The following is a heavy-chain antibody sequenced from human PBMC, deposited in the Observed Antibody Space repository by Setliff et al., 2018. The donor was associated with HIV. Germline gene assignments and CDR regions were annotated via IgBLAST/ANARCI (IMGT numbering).Heavy chain of an antibody. J-gene: IGHJ4*02. V-gene: IGHV1-2*02. CDR2: ISPDSGDT. CDR3: ARDAGAPGRGNPLDS. CDR1: GYSFTVNH. Sequence: ASVKVSCKTSGYSFTVNHLHWVRQAPGQGVEWVGKISPDSGDTFYAQKFQGRVTLTRDTSITTAYMELSTLRDDDTAVYYCARDAGAPGRGNPLDSWGQGTLVTVSS. D-gene: IGHD3-10*01.